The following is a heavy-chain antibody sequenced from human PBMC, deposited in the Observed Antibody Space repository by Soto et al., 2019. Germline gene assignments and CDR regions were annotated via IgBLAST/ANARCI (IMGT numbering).Heavy chain of an antibody. CDR3: ARNELGVCSGGSCYSY. J-gene: IGHJ4*02. V-gene: IGHV1-69*02. CDR2: ISPILGIA. Sequence: QVQLVKSWAEVKKPGSSVKVSCKASGGTFSSYTISWVRQAPGQGLEWMGRISPILGIANYAQKFQGRVTITADKSTSTAYMELSSLRSEDTAVYYCARNELGVCSGGSCYSYWGQGTLVTVSS. D-gene: IGHD2-15*01. CDR1: GGTFSSYT.